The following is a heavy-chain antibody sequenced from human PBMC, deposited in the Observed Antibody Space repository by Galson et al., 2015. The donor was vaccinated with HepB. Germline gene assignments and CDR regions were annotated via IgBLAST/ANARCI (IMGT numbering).Heavy chain of an antibody. J-gene: IGHJ2*01. CDR3: ARELERGSYGGPDWYFDL. V-gene: IGHV7-4-1*02. CDR2: INTNTGNP. CDR1: GYTFTSYA. D-gene: IGHD4-23*01. Sequence: SVKVSCKASGYTFTSYAMNWVRQAPGQGLEWMGWINTNTGNPTYAQGFTGRFVFSLDTSVSTAYLQISSLKAEDTAVYYCARELERGSYGGPDWYFDLWGRGTLVTVSS.